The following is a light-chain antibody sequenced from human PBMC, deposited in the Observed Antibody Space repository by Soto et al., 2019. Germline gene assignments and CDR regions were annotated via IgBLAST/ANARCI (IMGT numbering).Light chain of an antibody. J-gene: IGKJ1*01. CDR3: QQYNTYPWT. CDR2: DAS. CDR1: QSISSW. V-gene: IGKV1-5*01. Sequence: EIQMTQSPSSVSASVGDRVTFTCRASQSISSWLAWYQQKPGKAPKLLLYDASTLQSGVPSRVSGSGSGTDFTLTISRLHPDDFATYYCQQYNTYPWTFGQGTKVDIK.